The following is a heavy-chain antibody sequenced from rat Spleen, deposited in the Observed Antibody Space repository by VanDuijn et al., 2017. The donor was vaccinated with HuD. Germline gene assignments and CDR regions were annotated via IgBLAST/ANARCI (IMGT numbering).Heavy chain of an antibody. CDR3: TTAGYTTGYYYAGGFDY. Sequence: EVQLVESGGGLVQPGRSLKLSCAASGFTFSDYAMAWVRQAPKKGLGWVATIIYDGSSTYYRDSVKGRFTISRDNAKSTLYLQMDSLRSEDTATYYCTTAGYTTGYYYAGGFDYWGQGVMVTVSS. J-gene: IGHJ2*01. V-gene: IGHV5-17*01. D-gene: IGHD1-6*01. CDR1: GFTFSDYA. CDR2: IIYDGSST.